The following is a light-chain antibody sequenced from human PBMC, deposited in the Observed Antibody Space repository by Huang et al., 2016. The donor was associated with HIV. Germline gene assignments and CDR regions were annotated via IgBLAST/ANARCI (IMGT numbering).Light chain of an antibody. V-gene: IGKV3-11*01. CDR2: DAA. CDR3: QQRSNRPLT. J-gene: IGKJ4*01. Sequence: EIVLTQSPAPLSLSPGERATLSCRASQSVNTFLAWYQQKPGQAPRLLIYDAANRATGIPARFSGSGSGTDFTLTISSLEPEDFAVYYCQQRSNRPLTFGGGTKVEIK. CDR1: QSVNTF.